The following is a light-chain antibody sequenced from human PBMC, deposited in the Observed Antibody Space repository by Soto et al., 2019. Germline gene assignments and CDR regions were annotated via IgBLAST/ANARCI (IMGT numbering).Light chain of an antibody. CDR1: QSVSNY. CDR2: GAS. CDR3: QQYGSSGT. V-gene: IGKV3-20*01. Sequence: IVFTKSPVTLSLSPGERAALSCRASQSVSNYLAWYQQKPGQAPRLLIYGASNRATGIPDRFSGSGSGTDFTLTISRLEHEDFAVYYCQQYGSSGTFGQGTKVDIK. J-gene: IGKJ1*01.